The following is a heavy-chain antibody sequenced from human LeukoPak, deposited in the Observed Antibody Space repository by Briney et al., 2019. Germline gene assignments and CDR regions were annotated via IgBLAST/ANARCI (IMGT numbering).Heavy chain of an antibody. J-gene: IGHJ4*02. CDR2: AYYRSKWYN. CDR1: GDSVSSNSAA. CDR3: ASRSGSYYDY. V-gene: IGHV6-1*01. D-gene: IGHD1-26*01. Sequence: SQTLSLTCAISGDSVSSNSAAWNWIRQSPSRGLEWLGRAYYRSKWYNDYAVSVKSRITINPDTSKNQFSLKLSSVTAADTAVYYCASRSGSYYDYWGQGTLVTVSS.